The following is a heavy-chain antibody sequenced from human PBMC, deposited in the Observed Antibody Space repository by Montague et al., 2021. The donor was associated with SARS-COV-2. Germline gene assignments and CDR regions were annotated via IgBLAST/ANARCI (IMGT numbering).Heavy chain of an antibody. CDR3: ARMTTVVTLGYYYYYGMDL. J-gene: IGHJ6*02. V-gene: IGHV2-70*01. CDR1: GFSLSTSGMC. Sequence: PALVKPTQTLTLTCTFSGFSLSTSGMCVSWIRQPPGKALEWLALIDWDDDKYYSTSLKTRLTISKDTSKNQVVLTMTNMDPVDTATYYCARMTTVVTLGYYYYYGMDLWGQGTTVTVSS. D-gene: IGHD4-23*01. CDR2: IDWDDDK.